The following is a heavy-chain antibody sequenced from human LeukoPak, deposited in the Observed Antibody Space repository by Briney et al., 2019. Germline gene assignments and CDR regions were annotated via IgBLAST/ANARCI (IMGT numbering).Heavy chain of an antibody. V-gene: IGHV4-39*07. D-gene: IGHD2-21*02. CDR3: ARVGEFVVVTASSHSYYMDV. CDR2: IYYSGST. Sequence: SETLSLTCTLSGGSISSSSYYWGWIRQPPGKGLEWIGSIYYSGSTYYNPSLKSRVTISIDTSRNQFSLKLSSVTAADTAVYYCARVGEFVVVTASSHSYYMDVWGKGTTVTVSS. J-gene: IGHJ6*03. CDR1: GGSISSSSYY.